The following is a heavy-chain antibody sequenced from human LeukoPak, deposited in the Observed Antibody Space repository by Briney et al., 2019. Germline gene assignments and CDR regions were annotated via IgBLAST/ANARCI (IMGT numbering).Heavy chain of an antibody. V-gene: IGHV3-7*04. J-gene: IGHJ5*02. CDR3: ARAYSYAFEP. CDR1: GFTFSSNW. CDR2: VKQDGGET. D-gene: IGHD5-18*01. Sequence: GGSLRLSCAASGFTFSSNWMSWVRQAPGKGLEWVANVKQDGGETYYVDSVKGRFTISRDNAKNSLFLQMNTLRVEDTAVYYCARAYSYAFEPWGQGTLVTVSS.